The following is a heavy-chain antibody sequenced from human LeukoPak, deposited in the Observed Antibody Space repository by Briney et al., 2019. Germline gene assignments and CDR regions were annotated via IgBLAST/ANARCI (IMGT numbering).Heavy chain of an antibody. CDR2: INPSGGST. Sequence: ASVKVSCKASGYTFTSYYMHWVRQAPGQGLEWMGIINPSGGSTSYAQKFQGRVTMTRDTSTSTVYMELSSLRSEDTAVYNCARGGLVVVPAAMYYWFDPWGQGTLVTVSS. CDR1: GYTFTSYY. CDR3: ARGGLVVVPAAMYYWFDP. D-gene: IGHD2-2*01. J-gene: IGHJ5*02. V-gene: IGHV1-46*01.